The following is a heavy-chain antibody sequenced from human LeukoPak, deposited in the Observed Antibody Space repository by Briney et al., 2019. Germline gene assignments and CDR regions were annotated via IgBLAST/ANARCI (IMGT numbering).Heavy chain of an antibody. D-gene: IGHD2-15*01. J-gene: IGHJ3*02. CDR2: FIPIFGTA. CDR1: GGTFSSYA. CDR3: ARDPVVAATQRPNFDI. V-gene: IGHV1-69*05. Sequence: SVKVSCKASGGTFSSYAISWVRQAPGQGLEWMGRFIPIFGTANYAQKFQGRVTITTDESTSTAYMELSSLRSEDTAVYYCARDPVVAATQRPNFDIWGQGTMVTVSS.